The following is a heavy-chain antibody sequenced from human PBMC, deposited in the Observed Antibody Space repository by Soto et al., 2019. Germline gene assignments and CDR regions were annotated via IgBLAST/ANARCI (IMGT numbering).Heavy chain of an antibody. Sequence: GDSVKVSCKVSGYTLTELSMHWVRQAPGKGLEWMGGFDPEDGETIYAQKFQGRVTMTEDTSTDTAYMELSSLRSEDTAVYYCATAGYSSSWYPLFWFDPWGQGTLVT. CDR1: GYTLTELS. CDR3: ATAGYSSSWYPLFWFDP. V-gene: IGHV1-24*01. J-gene: IGHJ5*02. D-gene: IGHD6-13*01. CDR2: FDPEDGET.